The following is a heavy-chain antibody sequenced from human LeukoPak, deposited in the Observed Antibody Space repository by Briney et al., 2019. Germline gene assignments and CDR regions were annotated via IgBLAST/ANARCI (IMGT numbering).Heavy chain of an antibody. J-gene: IGHJ4*02. CDR2: IYYSGST. D-gene: IGHD3-22*01. V-gene: IGHV4-39*01. CDR3: ARLIYPGSGYQVLLGY. CDR1: GGSISSSSYY. Sequence: PSETLSLTCTVSGGSISSSSYYWGWIRQPPGKGLEWIGSIYYSGSTYYNPSLKSRVTISVDTSKNQFSLKLSSVTAADTAVYYCARLIYPGSGYQVLLGYWGQGTLVTVSS.